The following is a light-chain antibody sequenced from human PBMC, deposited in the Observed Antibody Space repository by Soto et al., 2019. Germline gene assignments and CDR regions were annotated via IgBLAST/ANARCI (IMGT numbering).Light chain of an antibody. V-gene: IGKV3-20*01. Sequence: EIVLTQSPGTLSLSPGETATISCRASQSVSSNNLAWYHQKPGQTPSLLIYGASTRATGIPDRFSGSGSGTDFTLTISRLEPEDFTVYYCQQYDNSITFGQGTRVEIE. CDR3: QQYDNSIT. J-gene: IGKJ5*01. CDR2: GAS. CDR1: QSVSSNN.